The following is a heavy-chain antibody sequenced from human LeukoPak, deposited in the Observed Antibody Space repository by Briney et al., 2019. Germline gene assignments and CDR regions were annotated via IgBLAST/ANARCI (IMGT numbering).Heavy chain of an antibody. CDR1: GYSISSGYY. Sequence: PSETLSLTCTVSGYSISSGYYWGWIRQPPGKGLEWIGSIYYSGSTYYNPSLKSRVTISVDTSKNQFSLKLSSVTAADTAVYYCASTPYDSSGYYPHWGQGTLVTVSS. D-gene: IGHD3-22*01. CDR2: IYYSGST. V-gene: IGHV4-38-2*02. CDR3: ASTPYDSSGYYPH. J-gene: IGHJ4*02.